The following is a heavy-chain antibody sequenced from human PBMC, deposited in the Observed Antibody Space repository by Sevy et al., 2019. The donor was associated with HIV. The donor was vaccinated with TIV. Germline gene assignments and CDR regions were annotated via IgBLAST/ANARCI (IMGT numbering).Heavy chain of an antibody. V-gene: IGHV3-9*01. J-gene: IGHJ6*02. Sequence: GGSLRLSCAASGFTFDAYAMHWVRQAPGQGLKWVSGINWNSGSIVYGDSVKGRFTISRDNAKNSLYLQMKSLRAEDTAFYYCAKGSTSSITSCMDVWGQGTTVTVSS. D-gene: IGHD2-2*01. CDR3: AKGSTSSITSCMDV. CDR2: INWNSGSI. CDR1: GFTFDAYA.